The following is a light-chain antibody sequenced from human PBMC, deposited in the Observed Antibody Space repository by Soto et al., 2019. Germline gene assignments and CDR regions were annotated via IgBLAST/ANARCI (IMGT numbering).Light chain of an antibody. CDR1: QSLLYSDGYNY. CDR2: LAS. J-gene: IGKJ4*01. CDR3: MQSRQALS. V-gene: IGKV2-28*01. Sequence: DIVMTQSPLSLPVTPGEPASISCRSSQSLLYSDGYNYLDWYLQKPGQSPQLLIYLASNRASGVPDRFSGSGSGTDFTPKINTVEAEDVGVYYCMQSRQALSFGGGTKVEIK.